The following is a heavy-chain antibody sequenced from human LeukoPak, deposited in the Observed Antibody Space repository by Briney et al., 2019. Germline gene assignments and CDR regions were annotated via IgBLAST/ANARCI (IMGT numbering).Heavy chain of an antibody. V-gene: IGHV3-7*01. CDR1: GFAFSSYW. CDR3: ARSLWPEDY. D-gene: IGHD2-21*01. J-gene: IGHJ4*02. Sequence: PGGSLRLSCEASGFAFSSYWASWVRQAPGKGLEWVANINQDGNSQNYVDSVRGRFTISKDNAKNSVYLQMNSLRAEDTAVYYCARSLWPEDYWGQGTLVTVSS. CDR2: INQDGNSQ.